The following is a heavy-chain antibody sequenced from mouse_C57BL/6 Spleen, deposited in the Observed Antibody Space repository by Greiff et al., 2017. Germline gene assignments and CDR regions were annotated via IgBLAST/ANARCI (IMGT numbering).Heavy chain of an antibody. CDR3: ARDLLHYFDY. CDR1: GYTFTDYY. J-gene: IGHJ2*01. V-gene: IGHV1-26*01. D-gene: IGHD2-10*01. Sequence: VQLKQSGPELVKPGASVKLSCKASGYTFTDYYMNWVKQSHGQSLEWIGDINPNNGGTSYNQKFKGKATLTLDKSSSTAYMELRSLTSEDSAVYYCARDLLHYFDYWGQGTTLTVSS. CDR2: INPNNGGT.